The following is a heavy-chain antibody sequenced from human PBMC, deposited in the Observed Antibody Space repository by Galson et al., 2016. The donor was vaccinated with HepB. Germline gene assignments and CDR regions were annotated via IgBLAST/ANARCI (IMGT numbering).Heavy chain of an antibody. CDR1: GVTLTTYG. J-gene: IGHJ4*02. D-gene: IGHD2-8*01. Sequence: SVKVSCKASGVTLTTYGISWVRQAPGQGLEWMGAIIPMLGTTNYAQKFQARVTITADESTSTTYLELSSLRSEDTAMYYCAGPSYCLYGGCLYFFDYWGQGTLVAVSS. CDR3: AGPSYCLYGGCLYFFDY. V-gene: IGHV1-69*13. CDR2: IIPMLGTT.